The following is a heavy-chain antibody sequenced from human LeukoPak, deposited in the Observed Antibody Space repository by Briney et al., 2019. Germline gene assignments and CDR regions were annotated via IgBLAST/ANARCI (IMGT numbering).Heavy chain of an antibody. CDR3: AKDHMDWRSYSYGPFDY. Sequence: PGGSLRLSCAASGFTLRSYGIHWVRQAPGKGLEWVAFIRYDGTNKYYADSVKGRFTISRDNSQNTLYLQMNSLRAEDTAVYYCAKDHMDWRSYSYGPFDYWGQGTLVTVSS. J-gene: IGHJ4*02. V-gene: IGHV3-30*02. D-gene: IGHD5-18*01. CDR2: IRYDGTNK. CDR1: GFTLRSYG.